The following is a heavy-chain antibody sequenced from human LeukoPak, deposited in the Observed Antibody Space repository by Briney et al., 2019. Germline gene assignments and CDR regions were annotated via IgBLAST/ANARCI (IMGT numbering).Heavy chain of an antibody. J-gene: IGHJ6*03. CDR2: INSDGSST. CDR1: GFTFSNAW. D-gene: IGHD3-10*01. Sequence: GGSLRLSCAASGFTFSNAWMSWVRQAPGKGLVWVSRINSDGSSTSYADSVKGRFTISRDNAKNTLYLQMNSLRAEDTAVYYCARDHRGSGSRYYYYYMDVWGKGTTVTISS. V-gene: IGHV3-74*01. CDR3: ARDHRGSGSRYYYYYMDV.